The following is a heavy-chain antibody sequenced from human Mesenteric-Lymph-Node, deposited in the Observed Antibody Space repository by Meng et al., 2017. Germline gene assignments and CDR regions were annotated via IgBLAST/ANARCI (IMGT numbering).Heavy chain of an antibody. J-gene: IGHJ4*02. CDR2: IYYSGST. D-gene: IGHD6-19*01. CDR1: GGSISSGDYY. V-gene: IGHV4-30-4*01. Sequence: QWRLQEAGPGLVKPSQPLSLTCTVLGGSISSGDYYWSWIRQPPGKGLEWIGYIYYSGSTYYNPSLKSRVTISIDKSKNQFSLKLTSVTAADTALYYCARDPTAVAGYFDYWGRGTLVTVSS. CDR3: ARDPTAVAGYFDY.